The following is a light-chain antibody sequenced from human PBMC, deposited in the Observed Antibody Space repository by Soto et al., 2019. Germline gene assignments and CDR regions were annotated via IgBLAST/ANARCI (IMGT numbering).Light chain of an antibody. CDR1: QSVSNNY. Sequence: EIVLTQSPGTLSLSPGERATLSCRASQSVSNNYLAWYQQKPGQAPRLIIYGASNRATGIPDRFSGSGSGTDFTLTISRLEPEDFAVYYCQQYGSSATFGQGTKVEIK. J-gene: IGKJ1*01. CDR2: GAS. V-gene: IGKV3-20*01. CDR3: QQYGSSAT.